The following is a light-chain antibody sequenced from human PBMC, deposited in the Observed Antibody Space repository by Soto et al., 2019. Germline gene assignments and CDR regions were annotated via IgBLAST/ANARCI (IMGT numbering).Light chain of an antibody. CDR3: CSYTSSSTLV. CDR1: SSDVGSYNL. J-gene: IGLJ1*01. V-gene: IGLV2-23*02. Sequence: QSALTQPASVSGSPGQSITIPCTGTSSDVGSYNLVSWYQQHPGKAPKLMIYEVSKRPSGVSNRFSGSKSGNTASLTISGLQAEDEADYYCCSYTSSSTLVFGTGTKVTVL. CDR2: EVS.